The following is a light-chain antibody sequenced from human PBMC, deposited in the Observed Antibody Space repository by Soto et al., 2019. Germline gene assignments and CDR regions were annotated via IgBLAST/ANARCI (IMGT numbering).Light chain of an antibody. V-gene: IGKV1-5*01. J-gene: IGKJ1*01. CDR2: DAS. CDR1: QSINNW. Sequence: DIQMTQSPSTLSASVGDRVTITCRVSQSINNWLAWYQQKPGEAPRLLIYDASSLESGVPSRFSGSGSGTELTLTISSLQPDDFATYYCLQYNNDPWTFGQGTKVEIK. CDR3: LQYNNDPWT.